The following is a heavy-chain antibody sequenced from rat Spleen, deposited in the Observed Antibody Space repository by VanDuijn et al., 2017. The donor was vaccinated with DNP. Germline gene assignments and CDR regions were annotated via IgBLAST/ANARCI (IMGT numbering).Heavy chain of an antibody. CDR2: ISNSGTI. Sequence: EVQLPESGPGLVKPSQSLSLTCSVTGYFIHTRNRWNWIRKFPGNKMEWSGHISNSGTITYNPSLKSRISITRDTSKNQFFLQLNSVTTEDTATYYCARGLNYGGYIYSWYFDFWGPGTMVTVSS. J-gene: IGHJ1*01. CDR1: GYFIHTRNR. CDR3: ARGLNYGGYIYSWYFDF. D-gene: IGHD1-11*01. V-gene: IGHV3-1*01.